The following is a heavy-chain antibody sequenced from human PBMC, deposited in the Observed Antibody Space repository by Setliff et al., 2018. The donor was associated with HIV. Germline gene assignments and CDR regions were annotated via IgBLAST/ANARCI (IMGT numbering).Heavy chain of an antibody. CDR3: ARRGSYSSPETL. V-gene: IGHV4-4*09. CDR2: IYTSGST. Sequence: PSETLSLTCTVSGGSITNYYWSWIRQPPGKGLQWIGYIYTSGSTNYNPFLKSRVTISVDTSKNQFSLKVSSVTAADTAVYYCARRGSYSSPETLWGQGTLVTVS. CDR1: GGSITNYY. J-gene: IGHJ4*02. D-gene: IGHD1-26*01.